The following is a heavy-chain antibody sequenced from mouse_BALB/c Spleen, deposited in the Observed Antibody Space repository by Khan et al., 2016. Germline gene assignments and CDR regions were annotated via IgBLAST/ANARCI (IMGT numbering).Heavy chain of an antibody. V-gene: IGHV3-2*02. CDR1: GYSITSDYA. CDR2: INYSGST. J-gene: IGHJ3*01. Sequence: EVQLQESGPGLVKPSQSLSLTCTVTGYSITSDYAWNWIRQFPGNKLEWMGYINYSGSTSYNPSLKSRISITRDTSKNQFFLQLNSVTTEDTATYYCARLERAWFAYWGQGTLATVSA. CDR3: ARLERAWFAY.